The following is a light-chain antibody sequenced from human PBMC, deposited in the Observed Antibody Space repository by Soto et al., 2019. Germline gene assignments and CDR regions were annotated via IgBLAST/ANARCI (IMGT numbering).Light chain of an antibody. Sequence: QSVLTRPPSASGTPGQRVIISCSGSNSNIGTYTVNWYQQLPGTAPKLLIYTDYQRPSGVPDRFSGSKSGTSASLAISGLQSEDEADYYCASWDDSLSGGVFGGGTKLTVL. V-gene: IGLV1-44*01. J-gene: IGLJ3*02. CDR1: NSNIGTYT. CDR2: TDY. CDR3: ASWDDSLSGGV.